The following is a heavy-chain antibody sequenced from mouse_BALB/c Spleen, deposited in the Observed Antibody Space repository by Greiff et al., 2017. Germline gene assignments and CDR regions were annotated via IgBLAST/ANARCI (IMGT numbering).Heavy chain of an antibody. CDR3: TRYAWFAY. J-gene: IGHJ3*01. CDR2: IDPETGGT. CDR1: GYTFTDYE. Sequence: QVQLQQSGAELVRPGASVTLSCKASGYTFTDYEMHWVKQTPVHGLEWIGAIDPETGGTAYNQKFKGKATLTADKSSSTAYMELRSLTSEDSAVYYCTRYAWFAYWGQGTLVNVSA. V-gene: IGHV1-15*01.